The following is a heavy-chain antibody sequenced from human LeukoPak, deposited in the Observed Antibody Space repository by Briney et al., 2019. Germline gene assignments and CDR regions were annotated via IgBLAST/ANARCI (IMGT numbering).Heavy chain of an antibody. V-gene: IGHV3-64*01. D-gene: IGHD2-15*01. CDR3: ARGGRSCYDYYYYGMDV. CDR2: ISSNGGST. J-gene: IGHJ6*02. CDR1: GFTFSSYA. Sequence: GGPLRLSCAASGFTFSSYAMHWVRQAPGKGLEYVSAISSNGGSTYYANSVKGSFTISRDNSKNTLYLQMGSLRAEDMAVYYCARGGRSCYDYYYYGMDVWRQGTTVTVS.